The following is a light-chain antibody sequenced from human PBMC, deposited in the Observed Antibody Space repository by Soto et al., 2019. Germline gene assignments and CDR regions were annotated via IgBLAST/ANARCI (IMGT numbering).Light chain of an antibody. CDR3: MQGASWPWT. CDR2: RVF. Sequence: DVVMSQSPLSLPVTLGQPASISCRSSQNLVKADGFTYLNWFHQRPGQSPRRLINRVFRRDSGVPDRFSGSGSGTDFTLQISRVEAEDVGVYYCMQGASWPWTFGQGTTVEIK. J-gene: IGKJ1*01. V-gene: IGKV2-30*01. CDR1: QNLVKADGFTY.